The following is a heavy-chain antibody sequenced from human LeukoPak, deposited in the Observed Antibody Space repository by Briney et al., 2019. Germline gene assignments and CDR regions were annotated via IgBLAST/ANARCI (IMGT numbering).Heavy chain of an antibody. J-gene: IGHJ4*02. CDR2: ISYDGSNK. CDR1: GFTFSSYA. CDR3: ARDWTPDLWFGEFNFDY. V-gene: IGHV3-30*04. Sequence: GGSLRLSCAASGFTFSSYAMHWVRQAPGKGLEWVAVISYDGSNKYYADSVKGRFTISRDNSKNTLYLQMNSLRAEDTAVYYCARDWTPDLWFGEFNFDYWDQGTLVTVSS. D-gene: IGHD3-10*01.